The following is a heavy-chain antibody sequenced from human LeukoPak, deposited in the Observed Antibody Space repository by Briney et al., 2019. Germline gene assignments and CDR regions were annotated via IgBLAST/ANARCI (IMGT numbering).Heavy chain of an antibody. CDR2: IRYDGRNK. D-gene: IGHD3-10*01. V-gene: IGHV3-30*02. J-gene: IGHJ4*02. CDR1: GFTFSSYG. Sequence: SGGSLRLSCAASGFTFSSYGMNWVRQAPGKELEWVAFIRYDGRNKYYADSVKGRFTISRDNSKNTLYLQMNSLRAEDTAVYYCARAGFTFSDYFGSFFDYWGQGTLVTVSS. CDR3: ARAGFTFSDYFGSFFDY.